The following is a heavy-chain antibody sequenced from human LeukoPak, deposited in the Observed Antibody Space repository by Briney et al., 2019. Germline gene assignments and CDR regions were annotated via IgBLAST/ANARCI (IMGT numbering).Heavy chain of an antibody. CDR3: TKGPWAASSYHFDY. D-gene: IGHD2-2*01. Sequence: GGSLRPSCAASGFTFTNYAMSWVRQSPEKGLEWVSTVTGRGDRTKYADSVKGRFTISRDNSKSTLFLQMNSLSSEDTAVFYCTKGPWAASSYHFDYWGQGILVTVSS. V-gene: IGHV3-23*01. J-gene: IGHJ4*02. CDR1: GFTFTNYA. CDR2: VTGRGDRT.